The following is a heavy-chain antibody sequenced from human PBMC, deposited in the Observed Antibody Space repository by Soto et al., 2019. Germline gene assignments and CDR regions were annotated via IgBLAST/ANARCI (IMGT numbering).Heavy chain of an antibody. V-gene: IGHV4-59*01. D-gene: IGHD3-9*01. CDR3: ARALILTGYYIRDAFDI. CDR2: IYYSGST. J-gene: IGHJ3*02. CDR1: GGSISTYY. Sequence: SETLSLTCTVSGGSISTYYWSWIRQPPGKGLEWIGYIYYSGSTNYNPSLKSRVTISVDTSKNQFSLKLSSVTAADTAVYYCARALILTGYYIRDAFDIWGQGTMVTVSS.